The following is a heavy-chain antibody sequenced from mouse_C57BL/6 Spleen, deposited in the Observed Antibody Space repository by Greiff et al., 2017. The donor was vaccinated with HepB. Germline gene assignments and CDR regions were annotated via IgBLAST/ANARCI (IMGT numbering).Heavy chain of an antibody. CDR3: ARITTVVEGYFDY. D-gene: IGHD1-1*01. Sequence: VQLQQPGAELVKPGASVKLSCKASGYTFTSYWMHWVKQRPGQGLEWIGMIHPNSGSTNYNEKFKSKATLTVDKSSRTAYMQLSSLTSEDSAVYYCARITTVVEGYFDYWGQGTTLTVSS. CDR1: GYTFTSYW. CDR2: IHPNSGST. J-gene: IGHJ2*01. V-gene: IGHV1-64*01.